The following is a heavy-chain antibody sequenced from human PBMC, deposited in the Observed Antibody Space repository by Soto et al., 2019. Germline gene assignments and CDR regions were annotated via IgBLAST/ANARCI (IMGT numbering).Heavy chain of an antibody. Sequence: ASVKVSCKASGYTFTSYDINWVRQATGQGLEWMGWMNPNSGNTGYAQKFQGRVTMTRNTSVRTAFMELNWLRSDDTAVYYCARESGGATATLDYYYFYMDVWGKGTTVTVSS. CDR3: ARESGGATATLDYYYFYMDV. V-gene: IGHV1-8*01. D-gene: IGHD1-26*01. J-gene: IGHJ6*03. CDR1: GYTFTSYD. CDR2: MNPNSGNT.